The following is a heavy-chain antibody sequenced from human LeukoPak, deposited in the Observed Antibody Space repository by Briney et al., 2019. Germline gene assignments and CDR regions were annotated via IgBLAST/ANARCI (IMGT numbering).Heavy chain of an antibody. J-gene: IGHJ4*02. CDR3: ARLSATWFYFDY. CDR2: ITGSGTST. CDR1: GFTFSSDA. D-gene: IGHD3-9*01. V-gene: IGHV3-23*01. Sequence: GGSLRLSCAASGFTFSSDAMSWVRQAPGKGLEWVSTITGSGTSTYYADSVKGRFTISRDNSKNTLYLQMNSLRAEDTAVYYCARLSATWFYFDYWGQGILVTVSS.